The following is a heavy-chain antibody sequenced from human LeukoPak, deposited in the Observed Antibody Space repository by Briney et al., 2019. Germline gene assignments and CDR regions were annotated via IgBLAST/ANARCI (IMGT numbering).Heavy chain of an antibody. D-gene: IGHD2-21*02. Sequence: PSETLSLTCTVSGGSISSYYWSWIRQPAGKGLEWIRRIYTSGSTNYNPSRKSLVTKSVDTSKNQFSLKLRSVTAAETAVYYCARDTAYCGGDWSGDWGQGTLVTV. V-gene: IGHV4-4*07. CDR1: GGSISSYY. CDR2: IYTSGST. J-gene: IGHJ4*02. CDR3: ARDTAYCGGDWSGD.